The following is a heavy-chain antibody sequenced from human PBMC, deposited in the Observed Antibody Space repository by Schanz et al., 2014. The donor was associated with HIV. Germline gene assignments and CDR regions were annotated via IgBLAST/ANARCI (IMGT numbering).Heavy chain of an antibody. J-gene: IGHJ4*02. Sequence: QVQLLQSGPEVKRPGASVTVSCKTSGYTFSHYGVSWVRQAPGQGLEWMGWINTSTGNVDYSQNFQARVTLTTDTSTRTVYMELRSLRSDDTAVYYCARDRSAAVTASDYWGQGTLVTVSS. CDR1: GYTFSHYG. CDR2: INTSTGNV. V-gene: IGHV1-18*01. CDR3: ARDRSAAVTASDY. D-gene: IGHD6-13*01.